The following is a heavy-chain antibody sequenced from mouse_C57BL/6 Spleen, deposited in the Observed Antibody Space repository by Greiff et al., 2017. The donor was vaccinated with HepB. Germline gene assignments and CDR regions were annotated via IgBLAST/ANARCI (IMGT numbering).Heavy chain of an antibody. V-gene: IGHV1-81*01. J-gene: IGHJ4*01. CDR3: ARGGSRGYAMDY. Sequence: QVQLQQSGAELARPGASVKLSCKASGYTFTSYGISWVKQSTGQGLEWIGEIYPRSGNTYYNEKFKGKATLTADKSSSTAYMELRSLTSEDSAVYFCARGGSRGYAMDYWGQGTSVTVSS. CDR1: GYTFTSYG. CDR2: IYPRSGNT.